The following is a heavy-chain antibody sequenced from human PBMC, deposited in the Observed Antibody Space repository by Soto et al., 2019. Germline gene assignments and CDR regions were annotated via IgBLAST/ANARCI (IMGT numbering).Heavy chain of an antibody. CDR2: ISYDGDNK. Sequence: QVQLVESGGGVVRPGRSLRLSCAGSGFTFTSYAMHWVGQAPGKGLEWVALISYDGDNKNYADSVKGRFTISRDNSKNTLYLQMNSLRAEDTAVYYCARPNYYDRSGYLTTFDYWGQGTLVTVSS. D-gene: IGHD3-22*01. CDR1: GFTFTSYA. J-gene: IGHJ4*02. V-gene: IGHV3-30-3*01. CDR3: ARPNYYDRSGYLTTFDY.